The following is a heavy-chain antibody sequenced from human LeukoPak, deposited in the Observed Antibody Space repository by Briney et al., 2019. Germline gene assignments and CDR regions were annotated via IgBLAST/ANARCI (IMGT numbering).Heavy chain of an antibody. CDR1: GFTFSSYS. J-gene: IGHJ3*02. D-gene: IGHD5-12*01. Sequence: GGSLRLSCEASGFTFSSYSMNWVRQAPGKGLEWVSFISSSSSYIYYADSVKGRFTISRDNAKNSLYLQMNSLRAEDTAVYYCARDSGYACFDIWGQGTMVTVSS. V-gene: IGHV3-21*01. CDR3: ARDSGYACFDI. CDR2: ISSSSSYI.